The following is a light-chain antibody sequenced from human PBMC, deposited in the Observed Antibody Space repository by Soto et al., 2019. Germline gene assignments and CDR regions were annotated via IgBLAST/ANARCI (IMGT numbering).Light chain of an antibody. CDR2: STN. Sequence: QTVVTQEPSFSVSPGRTVTLTCGLGSGSVSTSYYPSWYQQTPGQAPRTLIYSTNTRSSGVPDRFSGSILGNKAALTITGAQADDESDYYCVLYMGSGISLFGGGTQLTVL. V-gene: IGLV8-61*01. CDR1: SGSVSTSYY. CDR3: VLYMGSGISL. J-gene: IGLJ3*02.